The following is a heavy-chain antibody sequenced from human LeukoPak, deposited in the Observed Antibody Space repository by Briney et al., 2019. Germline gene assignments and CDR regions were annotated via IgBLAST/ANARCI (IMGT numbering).Heavy chain of an antibody. CDR3: ARDGPSVMVDFDY. V-gene: IGHV1-2*02. CDR1: GYTFSGHY. CDR2: INPNSGGT. J-gene: IGHJ4*02. D-gene: IGHD5-18*01. Sequence: ASVKVSCKASGYTFSGHYMHWVRQAPGQGLEWMGWINPNSGGTNYAQKFQGRVTITRDTSISTAYMELSGLRSDDTAVYYCARDGPSVMVDFDYWGQGTLVTVSS.